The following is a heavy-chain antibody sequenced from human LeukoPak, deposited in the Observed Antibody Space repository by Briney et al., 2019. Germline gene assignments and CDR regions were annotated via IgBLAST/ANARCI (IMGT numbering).Heavy chain of an antibody. D-gene: IGHD3-10*01. CDR2: INPNSGGT. CDR3: ARDDYYGSGSYYQDYYYGMDV. CDR1: GYTFTGYY. Sequence: ASVKVSCKASGYTFTGYYMHWVRQAPGQGLEWMGWINPNSGGTNYAQKFQGRVTMTRDTSISTAYMELSRLRSDDTAVYYCARDDYYGSGSYYQDYYYGMDVWGQGTTVTVSS. V-gene: IGHV1-2*02. J-gene: IGHJ6*02.